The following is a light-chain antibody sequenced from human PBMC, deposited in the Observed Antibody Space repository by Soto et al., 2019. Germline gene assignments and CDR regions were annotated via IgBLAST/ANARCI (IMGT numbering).Light chain of an antibody. CDR2: AAS. CDR1: QDINNF. Sequence: DIQMTQSPSSLSASVGDRVTITCRASQDINNFLNWYQQKPGEAPKVLIYAASSLQTGVPSRFSGSGSGTVFTLTINSLQPEDFATYFCQQSFTNPKTFGQGTEVDTK. V-gene: IGKV1-39*01. CDR3: QQSFTNPKT. J-gene: IGKJ1*01.